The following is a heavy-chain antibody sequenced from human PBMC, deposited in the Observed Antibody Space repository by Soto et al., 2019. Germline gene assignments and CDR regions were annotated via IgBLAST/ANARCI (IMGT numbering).Heavy chain of an antibody. CDR3: AKDFGAWSDS. CDR1: GFAFSTYG. D-gene: IGHD6-19*01. J-gene: IGHJ5*02. Sequence: VHLVESGGGVVQPGRSLTISCVGSGFAFSTYGMHWVRQAPAKGLEWVALISYDGTDKHYADSVKGRFSISRDNSKQTLSLQMDSLRPEDTAVYYCAKDFGAWSDSWGQGTLVNVSS. V-gene: IGHV3-30*18. CDR2: ISYDGTDK.